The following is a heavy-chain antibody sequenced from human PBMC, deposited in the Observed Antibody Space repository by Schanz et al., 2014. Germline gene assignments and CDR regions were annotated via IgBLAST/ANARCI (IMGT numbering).Heavy chain of an antibody. J-gene: IGHJ5*02. Sequence: QVQLQQWGAGLLKPSETLSLICVINGGSFSAYHWSWLRQSPGKGPEWIGEISHDGTTNYNPSLKSRVTISGATSKNQFSLNLTSVTAADTAVYYCASRRRMGISMVRGILKGWFDPWGQGTLVTVAS. D-gene: IGHD3-10*01. CDR2: ISHDGTT. CDR1: GGSFSAYH. V-gene: IGHV4-34*02. CDR3: ASRRRMGISMVRGILKGWFDP.